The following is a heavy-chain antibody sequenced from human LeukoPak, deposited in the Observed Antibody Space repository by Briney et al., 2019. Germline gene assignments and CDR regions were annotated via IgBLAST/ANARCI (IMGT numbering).Heavy chain of an antibody. D-gene: IGHD3-9*01. CDR1: GGSISSGGYY. Sequence: SEPLSLTCTVSGGSISSGGYYWSWIRQHPGKGLEWIGYIYYSGSTYYNPSLKSRVTISVDTSKNQFSLKLSSVTAADTAVYYCARWAVNYDILTGHRPPSFDYWGQGTLVTVSS. J-gene: IGHJ4*02. CDR2: IYYSGST. V-gene: IGHV4-31*03. CDR3: ARWAVNYDILTGHRPPSFDY.